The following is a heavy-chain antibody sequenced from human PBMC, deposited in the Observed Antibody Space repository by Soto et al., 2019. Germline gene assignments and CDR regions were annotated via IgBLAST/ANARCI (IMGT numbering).Heavy chain of an antibody. V-gene: IGHV3-74*01. CDR1: GFTFCSYW. CDR2: INSDGSST. D-gene: IGHD6-6*01. CDR3: AKGRGSSPPYFDY. Sequence: PWGSLRLSCAACGFTFCSYWMHWVRQAPGKGLVWVSRINSDGSSTSYADSVKGRFTISRDNAKNTLYLQMNSLRAEDTAVYYSAKGRGSSPPYFDYWGQGTLGTGSS. J-gene: IGHJ4*02.